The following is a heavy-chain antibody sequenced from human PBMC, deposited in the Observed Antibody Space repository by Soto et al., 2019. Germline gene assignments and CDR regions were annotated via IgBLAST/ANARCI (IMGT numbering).Heavy chain of an antibody. CDR2: IYYSGGA. D-gene: IGHD2-21*01. CDR1: GGSISSGSYY. Sequence: PSETLSLTCTVSGGSISSGSYYWGWIRQPPGKGLEWIGSIYYSGGAHYNSSLKSRVTISVDTANNQVSLRMRSLTAADTAVYYCGRVVEGATRHTDLDSWGQGTLVTVSS. V-gene: IGHV4-39*01. J-gene: IGHJ5*01. CDR3: GRVVEGATRHTDLDS.